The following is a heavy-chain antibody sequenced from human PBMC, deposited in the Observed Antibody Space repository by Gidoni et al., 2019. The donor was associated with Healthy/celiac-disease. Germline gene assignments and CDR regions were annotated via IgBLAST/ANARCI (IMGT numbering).Heavy chain of an antibody. CDR2: INHSGST. D-gene: IGHD6-13*01. J-gene: IGHJ4*02. V-gene: IGHV4-34*01. CDR3: ARGRFYFIAAAGTATLFDY. Sequence: QVQLQQCGAGLLKPSETLSLTCAVYGGSFSGSYWSWIRQPPGKGLEWIGEINHSGSTNYNPSLKSRVTISVDTSKNQFSLKLSSVTAADTAVYYCARGRFYFIAAAGTATLFDYWGQGTLVTVSS. CDR1: GGSFSGSY.